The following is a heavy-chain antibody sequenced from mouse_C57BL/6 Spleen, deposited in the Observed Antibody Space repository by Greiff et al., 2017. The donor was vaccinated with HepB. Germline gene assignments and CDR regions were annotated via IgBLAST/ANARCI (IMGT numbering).Heavy chain of an antibody. J-gene: IGHJ2*01. V-gene: IGHV14-4*01. D-gene: IGHD2-12*01. CDR2: IDPENGDT. CDR3: TVYDYFDY. Sequence: VQLQQSGAELVRPGASVKLSCTASGFNIKDDYMHWVKQRPEQGLEWIGWIDPENGDTEYASKFQGKATITADTSSNTPYLQLSSLTSEDTAVYYCTVYDYFDYWGQGTTLTVSS. CDR1: GFNIKDDY.